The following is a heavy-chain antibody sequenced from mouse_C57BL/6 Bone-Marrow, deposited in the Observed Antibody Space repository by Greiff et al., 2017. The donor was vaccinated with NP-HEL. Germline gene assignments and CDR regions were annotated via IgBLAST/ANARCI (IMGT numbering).Heavy chain of an antibody. CDR1: GFTFSSYG. J-gene: IGHJ2*01. CDR2: ISSGGSYT. Sequence: EVQGVESGGDLVKPGGSLQLSCAASGFTFSSYGMSWVRQTPDKRLEWVATISSGGSYTYYPDSVKGRFTISRDNAKNTLYLQMSSLKSEDTAMYYCARQGDYDSYYFDYWGQGTTLTVSS. V-gene: IGHV5-6*01. CDR3: ARQGDYDSYYFDY. D-gene: IGHD2-4*01.